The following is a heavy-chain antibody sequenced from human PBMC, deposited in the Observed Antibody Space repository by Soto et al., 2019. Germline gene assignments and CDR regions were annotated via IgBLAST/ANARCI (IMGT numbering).Heavy chain of an antibody. Sequence: QVQLVQSGAEVKKPGASVKVSCKASGYTITNYGFNWVRQAPGQGLEWMGWISTYSGNTNYAQELRGRVIMTTDTSASTAYMELRSLTSDDTAVYYCASGKMVRGPRPQYYYYFGMDVWGQGTTVTVSS. D-gene: IGHD3-10*01. J-gene: IGHJ6*02. CDR2: ISTYSGNT. CDR3: ASGKMVRGPRPQYYYYFGMDV. CDR1: GYTITNYG. V-gene: IGHV1-18*01.